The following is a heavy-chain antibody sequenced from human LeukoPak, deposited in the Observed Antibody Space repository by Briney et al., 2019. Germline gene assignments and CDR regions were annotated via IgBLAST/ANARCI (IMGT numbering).Heavy chain of an antibody. D-gene: IGHD1-1*01. CDR2: IYSSGNT. CDR1: GFTVSSNY. CDR3: ATTRGTSYDY. V-gene: IGHV3-66*01. Sequence: PGGSLRLSCAASGFTVSSNYMSWVRQAPGKGLEWVSVIYSSGNTYYADSVKGRFSVSRDNSKNTGSLQMSSLRAEDTAVYYCATTRGTSYDYWGPGTLVTVSS. J-gene: IGHJ4*02.